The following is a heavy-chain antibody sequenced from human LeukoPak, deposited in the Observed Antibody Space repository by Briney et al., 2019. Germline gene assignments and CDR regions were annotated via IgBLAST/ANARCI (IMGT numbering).Heavy chain of an antibody. Sequence: GGSLRLSCAASGFTSSSYAMSWVRQAPGKGLEWVSAISGGGGSTYYTDSVKGRFTISRDNSKNTLYLQMNSLRAEDTAVYYCAKVGESGGVWKYYFDYWGQGTLVTVSS. CDR2: ISGGGGST. J-gene: IGHJ4*02. CDR1: GFTSSSYA. D-gene: IGHD2-8*02. V-gene: IGHV3-23*01. CDR3: AKVGESGGVWKYYFDY.